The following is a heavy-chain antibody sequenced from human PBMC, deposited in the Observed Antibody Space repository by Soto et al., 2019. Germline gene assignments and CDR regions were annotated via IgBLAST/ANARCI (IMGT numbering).Heavy chain of an antibody. CDR3: AISGYSSSWYLDGMDV. D-gene: IGHD6-13*01. CDR1: GFTFSSYG. J-gene: IGHJ6*02. V-gene: IGHV3-33*01. CDR2: IWYDGSNK. Sequence: VQLVESGGGVVQPGRSLRLSCAASGFTFSSYGMHWVRQAPGKGLEWVAVIWYDGSNKYYADSVKGRFTISRDNSKNTLYLQMNSLRAEDTAVYYCAISGYSSSWYLDGMDVWGQGTTVTVSS.